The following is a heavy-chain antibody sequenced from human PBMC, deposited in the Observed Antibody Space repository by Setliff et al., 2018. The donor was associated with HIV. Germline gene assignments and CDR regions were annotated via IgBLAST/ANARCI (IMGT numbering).Heavy chain of an antibody. V-gene: IGHV3-33*01. Sequence: ALRLSCVVSGFTFSSYGMHWVRQPPGKGLEWVAVIWYDGSSIYYADSVKGRFTISRDNSKNTLYLQMNSLRVEDTAVYYCVRASYSSSWYNIRPFDFWAQGTLVTVSS. CDR1: GFTFSSYG. CDR3: VRASYSSSWYNIRPFDF. J-gene: IGHJ4*02. D-gene: IGHD6-13*01. CDR2: IWYDGSSI.